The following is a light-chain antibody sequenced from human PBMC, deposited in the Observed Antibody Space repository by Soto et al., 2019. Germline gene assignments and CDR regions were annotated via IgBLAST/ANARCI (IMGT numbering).Light chain of an antibody. Sequence: EIVMTQSPAALSVSPGERATLSCRASQSVSSNLSWYQQKPGQAPRRLIYGASSRATGIPDRISGSGSGTDFTLTISRLEPEDFAVNYCQQYGSSPITFGQGTRLEIK. CDR1: QSVSSN. CDR2: GAS. CDR3: QQYGSSPIT. V-gene: IGKV3-20*01. J-gene: IGKJ5*01.